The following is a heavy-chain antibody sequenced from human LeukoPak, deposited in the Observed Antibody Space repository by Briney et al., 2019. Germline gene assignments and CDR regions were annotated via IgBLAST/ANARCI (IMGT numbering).Heavy chain of an antibody. Sequence: PSETLSLTCTVSGGSISSYYWTWIRQFPGKGLEWIGYIYYSGSTNYNPSLKSRVTISVDTSKNQFSLKLSSVTAADTAVYYCARVAGYSSGWYYFDYWGQGTLVTVSS. D-gene: IGHD6-19*01. CDR3: ARVAGYSSGWYYFDY. V-gene: IGHV4-59*01. J-gene: IGHJ4*02. CDR2: IYYSGST. CDR1: GGSISSYY.